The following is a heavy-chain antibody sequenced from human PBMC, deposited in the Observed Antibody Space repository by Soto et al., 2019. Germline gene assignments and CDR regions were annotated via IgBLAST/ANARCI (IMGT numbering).Heavy chain of an antibody. CDR1: EYTFTNYW. D-gene: IGHD5-12*01. J-gene: IGHJ6*03. Sequence: GESLKISCKGSEYTFTNYWIGWVRQMPGKGLEWLGIIFPPDSEIRYSPSFQGQVTVSADRSTNTAYLQWSSLRASDTAIYYCARHLWSGYELTDYYYMDAWGKGTTVTVSS. CDR2: IFPPDSEI. CDR3: ARHLWSGYELTDYYYMDA. V-gene: IGHV5-51*01.